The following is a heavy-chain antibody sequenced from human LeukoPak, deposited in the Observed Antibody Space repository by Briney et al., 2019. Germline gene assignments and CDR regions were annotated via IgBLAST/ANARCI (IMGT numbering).Heavy chain of an antibody. Sequence: GGSLRLSCAASGFTFSNAWMSWVRQAPGKGLEWVGRIKSKTDGGTTDYAAPVKGRFTISRDDSKNTLYLQMNSLKTEDTAVYYCTTDYYYYYGMDVWGQGTTATVSS. CDR2: IKSKTDGGTT. CDR3: TTDYYYYYGMDV. CDR1: GFTFSNAW. V-gene: IGHV3-15*01. J-gene: IGHJ6*02.